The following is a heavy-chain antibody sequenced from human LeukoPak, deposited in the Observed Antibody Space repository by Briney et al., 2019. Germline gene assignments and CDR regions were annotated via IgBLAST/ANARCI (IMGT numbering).Heavy chain of an antibody. CDR2: INPNSGGT. D-gene: IGHD6-13*01. Sequence: GASVKVSCKASGYTFTGYYMHWVRQAPGQGLEWMGWINPNSGGTNYAQKFQGRVTMARDTSISTAYMELSRLRSDDTAVYYCARDQKQQLVRTIDYWGQGTLVTVSS. CDR3: ARDQKQQLVRTIDY. J-gene: IGHJ4*02. CDR1: GYTFTGYY. V-gene: IGHV1-2*02.